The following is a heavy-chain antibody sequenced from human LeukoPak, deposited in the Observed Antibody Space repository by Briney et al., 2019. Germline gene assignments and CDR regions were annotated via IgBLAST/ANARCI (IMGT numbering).Heavy chain of an antibody. V-gene: IGHV3-23*01. J-gene: IGHJ4*02. D-gene: IGHD2-15*01. CDR2: ISGSGGST. Sequence: GGSLRLSCAASGFTFSSYAMSWVRQAPGKGLEWVSAISGSGGSTYYADSVKGRFTISRDNSKNTLYLQMNSLRAEETGVYDCAKDLGYCSGGSLGDYWGEESLVTVSS. CDR3: AKDLGYCSGGSLGDY. CDR1: GFTFSSYA.